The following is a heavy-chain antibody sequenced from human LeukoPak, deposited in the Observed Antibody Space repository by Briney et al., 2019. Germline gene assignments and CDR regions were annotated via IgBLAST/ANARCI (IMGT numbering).Heavy chain of an antibody. J-gene: IGHJ4*02. CDR2: ISSSSSYI. D-gene: IGHD4-17*01. CDR3: ARDGYYGDYPFDY. CDR1: GFTFSSYS. Sequence: GGSLRLSCAASGFTFSSYSMNWVRQAPGKGLEWVSSISSSSSYIYYADSVKGRFTISGDNAKNSLYLQMNSLRAEDTAVYYCARDGYYGDYPFDYWGQGTLVTVSS. V-gene: IGHV3-21*01.